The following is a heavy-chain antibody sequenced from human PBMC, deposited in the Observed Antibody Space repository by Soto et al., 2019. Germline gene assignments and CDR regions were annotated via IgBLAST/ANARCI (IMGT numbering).Heavy chain of an antibody. Sequence: GGSLRLSCAASGFTFSSYGMHWVRQAPGKGLEWVAVISYDGSNKYYADSVKGRFTISRDNSKNTLYLQMNSLRAEDTAVYYCAKGGLGGGEITMVRGGLDYFDYWGQGTLVTVSS. CDR2: ISYDGSNK. J-gene: IGHJ4*02. V-gene: IGHV3-30*18. CDR3: AKGGLGGGEITMVRGGLDYFDY. D-gene: IGHD3-10*01. CDR1: GFTFSSYG.